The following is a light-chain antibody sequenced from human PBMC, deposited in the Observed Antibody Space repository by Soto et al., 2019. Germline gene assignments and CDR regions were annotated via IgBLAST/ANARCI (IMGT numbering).Light chain of an antibody. CDR3: QHYNNWPEIT. J-gene: IGKJ5*01. CDR2: GAS. V-gene: IGKV3D-15*01. CDR1: QSVSTK. Sequence: EIVLTQSPGTLSVSPGDRATLSCRASQSVSTKLVWYQQKRGQTPRLLIYGASTRATGIPARFAGSGSGTEFTLTISSLQSEDYAVYYCQHYNNWPEITFGQGTRLEIK.